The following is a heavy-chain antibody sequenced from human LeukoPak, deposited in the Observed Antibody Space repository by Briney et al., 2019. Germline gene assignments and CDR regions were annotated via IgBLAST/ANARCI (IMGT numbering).Heavy chain of an antibody. CDR2: ICSNDNNT. D-gene: IGHD2-15*01. CDR3: AKGTSSSCYSAPNY. J-gene: IGHJ4*02. V-gene: IGHV3-23*01. Sequence: GGSLRLSCAASGFTFSSYAMNWVRQAPGKGLGWVSAICSNDNNTYYANSVKGRFTISRDNSKNTLSLQLNSLRAEDTAVYYCAKGTSSSCYSAPNYWGQGTLVTVSS. CDR1: GFTFSSYA.